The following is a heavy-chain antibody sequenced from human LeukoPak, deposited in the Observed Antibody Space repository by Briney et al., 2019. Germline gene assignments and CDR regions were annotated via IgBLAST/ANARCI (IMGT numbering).Heavy chain of an antibody. CDR2: INPSSGGT. CDR1: GYTFTGYY. V-gene: IGHV1-2*02. D-gene: IGHD6-13*01. CDR3: AKRTGYSSSHDY. Sequence: SVKVSRKASGYTFTGYYMHWVRQATGQGLEWMGWINPSSGGTNYAQKFQGRVTMTRDTSISTAYMELSRLRSDDTAVYYCAKRTGYSSSHDYWGRGALVTVSS. J-gene: IGHJ4*02.